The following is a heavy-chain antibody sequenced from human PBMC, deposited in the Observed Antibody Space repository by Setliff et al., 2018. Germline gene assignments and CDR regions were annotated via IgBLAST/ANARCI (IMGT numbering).Heavy chain of an antibody. CDR3: VRQGADTGSNYDKYFRH. J-gene: IGHJ1*01. Sequence: SSETLSLTCTVSGFYISGGYCWGWIRQSPGKGLEWIASIFHLGNAYYNPSLKSRVTMSVDTSKNQFSLRLTSVTAADTAVYYCVRQGADTGSNYDKYFRHWGQGTLVTVSS. CDR1: GFYISGGYC. V-gene: IGHV4-38-2*02. CDR2: IFHLGNA. D-gene: IGHD1-26*01.